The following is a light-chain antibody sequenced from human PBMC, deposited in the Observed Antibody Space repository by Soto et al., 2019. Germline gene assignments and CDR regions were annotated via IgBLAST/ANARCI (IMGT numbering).Light chain of an antibody. CDR2: GAS. Sequence: EIVMTQSPATLSVSPGERATLSCRASQSVSSNLAWYQQKPGQAPRLLIYGASTRATGIPARFSGSGSGTDFTLAISSLQSEDFAVYYCQQYNNWPPMAFGQGTEVEIK. CDR1: QSVSSN. J-gene: IGKJ1*01. V-gene: IGKV3-15*01. CDR3: QQYNNWPPMA.